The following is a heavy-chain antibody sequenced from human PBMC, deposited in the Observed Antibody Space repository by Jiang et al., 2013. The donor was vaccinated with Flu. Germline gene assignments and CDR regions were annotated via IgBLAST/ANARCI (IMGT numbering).Heavy chain of an antibody. Sequence: VQLVESGGGVVQPGRSLRLSCAASGFTFSSYGMHWVRQAPGKGLEWVAVMAYDGGNKYYADSVKGRFTISRDNSKNTLYLQMNSLRAEDTALYYCAKNLYSGSYIDHFDYWGQGTLVTVSS. D-gene: IGHD1-26*01. CDR2: MAYDGGNK. CDR3: AKNLYSGSYIDHFDY. V-gene: IGHV3-30*18. CDR1: GFTFSSYG. J-gene: IGHJ4*02.